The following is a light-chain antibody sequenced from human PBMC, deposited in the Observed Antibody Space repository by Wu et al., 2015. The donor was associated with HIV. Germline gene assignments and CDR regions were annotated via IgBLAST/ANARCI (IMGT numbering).Light chain of an antibody. CDR2: AAS. J-gene: IGKJ5*01. V-gene: IGKV1-39*01. CDR3: QQSYRTPPIT. Sequence: DIQMTQSPSSLSASVGDRVTITCRASQSISTYLNWYQQKPGKAPKLLISAASSLQSGVPQRFSGSGSGTDFTLTISSLQPEDFATYFCQQSYRTPPITFGQGTRLDVK. CDR1: QSISTY.